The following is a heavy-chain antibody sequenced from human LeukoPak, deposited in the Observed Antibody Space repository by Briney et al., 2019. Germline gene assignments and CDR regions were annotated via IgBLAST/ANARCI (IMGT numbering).Heavy chain of an antibody. J-gene: IGHJ4*02. CDR1: GYTFTGYY. CDR3: ARDEGTYYYDSSGYYYNY. V-gene: IGHV1-2*02. CDR2: INPNGGGT. D-gene: IGHD3-22*01. Sequence: ASVKVSCKASGYTFTGYYMHWVRQAPGQGLEWMGWINPNGGGTNYAQKFQGRVTMTRDTSISTAYMELSRLRSDDTAVYYCARDEGTYYYDSSGYYYNYWGQGTLVTVSS.